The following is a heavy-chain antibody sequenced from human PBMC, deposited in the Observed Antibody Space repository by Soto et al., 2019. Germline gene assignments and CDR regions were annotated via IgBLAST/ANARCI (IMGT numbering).Heavy chain of an antibody. CDR2: INHSGSN. CDR3: ARGGSKDWQVAFDI. J-gene: IGHJ3*02. CDR1: GGSFSTYY. V-gene: IGHV4-34*01. Sequence: PSETLSLTCVVSGGSFSTYYYNWIRQSPGRGLEWIGEINHSGSNNYSPSLKSRVTMSLDTSKNQFSLKLTSVTAADTAVYYCARGGSKDWQVAFDICGQGTMVT. D-gene: IGHD1-26*01.